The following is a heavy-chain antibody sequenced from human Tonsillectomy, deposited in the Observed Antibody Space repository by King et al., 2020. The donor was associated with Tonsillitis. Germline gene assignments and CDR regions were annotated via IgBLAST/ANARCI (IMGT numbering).Heavy chain of an antibody. CDR3: ARGRDGYADY. D-gene: IGHD5-24*01. CDR1: GFTFSSYD. Sequence: VQLVEFGGGLVQPGGSLRLSCAASGFTFSSYDMHWVRQAPGKGLEWVSAIATTGDTYYRDSVKCRFTVSRENAKNSLYLQMNTLSAGDTAVYYCARGRDGYADYWGQGTLITVSS. V-gene: IGHV3-13*01. CDR2: IATTGDT. J-gene: IGHJ4*02.